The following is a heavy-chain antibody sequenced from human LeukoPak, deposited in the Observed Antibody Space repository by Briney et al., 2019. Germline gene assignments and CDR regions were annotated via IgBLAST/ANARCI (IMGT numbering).Heavy chain of an antibody. J-gene: IGHJ4*02. Sequence: GGSLRLSCAASGFTFDDYAMHWVRQAPGKGLEWVSGISWNSGNIGYADSMKGRFTISRDNAKNSLFLQMNSLRAEDTALYYCAKDYCSSTTCYYNYWGQGTLVTVSS. CDR3: AKDYCSSTTCYYNY. D-gene: IGHD2-2*01. V-gene: IGHV3-9*01. CDR2: ISWNSGNI. CDR1: GFTFDDYA.